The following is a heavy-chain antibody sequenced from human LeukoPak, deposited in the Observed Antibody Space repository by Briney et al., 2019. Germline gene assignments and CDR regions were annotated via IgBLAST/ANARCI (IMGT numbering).Heavy chain of an antibody. V-gene: IGHV3-21*01. CDR3: ARGPSIAVAPFDY. D-gene: IGHD6-19*01. CDR2: ISSSSSYI. J-gene: IGHJ4*02. CDR1: GFTFSSYS. Sequence: PGGSLRLSCAASGFTFSSYSMNWVRQAPGKGLEWVSSISSSSSYIYYADSVKGRFTISRDNAKNSLYLQMNSLRAEDTAVYYCARGPSIAVAPFDYWGQGTLVTVSS.